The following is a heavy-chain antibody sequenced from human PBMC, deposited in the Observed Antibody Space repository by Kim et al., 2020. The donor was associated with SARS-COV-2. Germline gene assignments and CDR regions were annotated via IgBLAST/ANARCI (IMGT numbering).Heavy chain of an antibody. Sequence: ASVKVSCKTSGYPFSSFAITWVRQAPGQGLEWMGWISPFKSNGTYTQKFQGRLTMSTDISTSTAYMELRSLRSDDTAVYYCARSMFDYSWGTSLKKEDSWCQGTQLSVSS. V-gene: IGHV1-18*01. D-gene: IGHD3-16*01. J-gene: IGHJ4*02. CDR2: ISPFKSNG. CDR1: GYPFSSFA. CDR3: ARSMFDYSWGTSLKKEDS.